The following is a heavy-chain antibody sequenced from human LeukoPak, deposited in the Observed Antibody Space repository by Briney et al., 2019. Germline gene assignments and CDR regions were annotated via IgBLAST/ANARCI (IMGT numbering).Heavy chain of an antibody. V-gene: IGHV3-30-3*01. CDR2: MSFDGNNK. D-gene: IGHD3-16*01. CDR3: AREPWDAYYLDH. Sequence: GGSLRLSCAASGFIFSHYVIHWVRQAPGKGLEWVAVMSFDGNNKYSADSVKGRFTLSGDRSDNTVYLQMSSLRVDDTAVYYCAREPWDAYYLDHWGQGTLATVSS. CDR1: GFIFSHYV. J-gene: IGHJ4*02.